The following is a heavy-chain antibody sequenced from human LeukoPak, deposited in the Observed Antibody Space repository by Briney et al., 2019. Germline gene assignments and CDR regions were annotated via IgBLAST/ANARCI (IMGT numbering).Heavy chain of an antibody. V-gene: IGHV1-46*01. CDR1: GYTFTSYY. Sequence: GASVKVSCKASGYTFTSYYMHWVRQAPGQGLEWMGIINPSGGSTSYAQKFQGRVTMTRDTSTSTVYMELSSLRSEDTAEYYCARGGSDYGDYVGAFDIWGQGTMVTVSS. J-gene: IGHJ3*02. CDR2: INPSGGST. D-gene: IGHD4-17*01. CDR3: ARGGSDYGDYVGAFDI.